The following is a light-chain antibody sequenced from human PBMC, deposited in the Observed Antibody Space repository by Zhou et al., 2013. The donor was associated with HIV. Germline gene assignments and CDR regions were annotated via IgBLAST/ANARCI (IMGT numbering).Light chain of an antibody. J-gene: IGLJ3*02. CDR2: DNN. V-gene: IGLV1-51*01. CDR1: SSTIGSNY. Sequence: QSALTQPPSVSAAPGQKVTISCSGSSSTIGSNYVAWYQQFPGTAPRLIIYDNNKRPSVIPDRFSGSKSGTSATLDITGLQTGDEADYYCGSWDSSLSAAVFGGGTKLTVL. CDR3: GSWDSSLSAAV.